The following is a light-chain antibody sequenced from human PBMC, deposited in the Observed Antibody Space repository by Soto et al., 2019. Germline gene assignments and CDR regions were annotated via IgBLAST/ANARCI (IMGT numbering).Light chain of an antibody. CDR3: QQYHNWPRT. CDR1: QSVSSN. Sequence: EIVMTQSPATLSLSPGERATLSCRASQSVSSNLAWYKQKPGQAPRLLIYDASTRATGIPARFSGSGSGTEFTLTIGSLKSEDFEVYYCQQYHNWPRTFGQGTKVDIK. J-gene: IGKJ1*01. CDR2: DAS. V-gene: IGKV3-15*01.